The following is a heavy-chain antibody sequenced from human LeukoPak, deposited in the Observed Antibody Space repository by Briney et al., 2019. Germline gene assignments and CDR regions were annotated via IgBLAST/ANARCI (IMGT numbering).Heavy chain of an antibody. CDR3: ARGWYFDY. V-gene: IGHV1-46*01. Sequence: ASVKVSCKASGYTVTSYYMHWVRQAPGQGLEWMGILNPSGGSTSYAQKFQGRATLTRATSTSTVYMELSSLRSEDTAVYYCARGWYFDYWGQGTLVTVSS. J-gene: IGHJ4*02. CDR1: GYTVTSYY. D-gene: IGHD5-24*01. CDR2: LNPSGGST.